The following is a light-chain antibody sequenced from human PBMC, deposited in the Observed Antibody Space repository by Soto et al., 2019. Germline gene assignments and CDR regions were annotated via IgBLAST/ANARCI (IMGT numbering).Light chain of an antibody. V-gene: IGKV1-39*01. CDR3: QQSYDTPRT. CDR1: QTISRN. Sequence: DIQMTQSPVSLSASVGDRVTITCRASQTISRNLNWYQQKPGQAPKLLIFAASSLQSGVPLRFSGSGSGTDFTLTISSLQPEDFATYYCQQSYDTPRTFGGGTKVDIK. CDR2: AAS. J-gene: IGKJ4*01.